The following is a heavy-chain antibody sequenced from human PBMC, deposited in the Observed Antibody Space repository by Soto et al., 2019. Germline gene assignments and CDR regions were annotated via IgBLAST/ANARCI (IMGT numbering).Heavy chain of an antibody. CDR2: ISYDGSNK. V-gene: IGHV3-30-3*01. D-gene: IGHD2-8*01. Sequence: PWWSLRLSCAASVFTFSSYAMHWFRQAPGKGLEWVAVISYDGSNKYYADSVKGRFTISRDNSKNTLYLQMNSLRAEDTAVYYCASEYCTNGVCYKTSYYYYGMDVWGQGTTVTVSS. J-gene: IGHJ6*02. CDR1: VFTFSSYA. CDR3: ASEYCTNGVCYKTSYYYYGMDV.